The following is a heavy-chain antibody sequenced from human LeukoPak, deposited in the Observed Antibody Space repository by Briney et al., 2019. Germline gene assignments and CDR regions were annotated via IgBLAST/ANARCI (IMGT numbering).Heavy chain of an antibody. CDR2: IYTSGST. Sequence: PSETLSLTCTVSGGSISSYYWSWIRQPAGKGLEWIGRIYTSGSTNYNPSLKSRVTMSVNTSKNQFSLRLSSVTAADTAVYYCARGVDTIFGVGNNWFDPWGQGTLVTVSS. CDR1: GGSISSYY. CDR3: ARGVDTIFGVGNNWFDP. D-gene: IGHD3-3*01. V-gene: IGHV4-4*07. J-gene: IGHJ5*02.